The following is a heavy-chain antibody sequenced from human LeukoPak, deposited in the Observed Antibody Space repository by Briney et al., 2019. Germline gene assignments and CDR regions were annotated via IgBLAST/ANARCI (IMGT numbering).Heavy chain of an antibody. V-gene: IGHV3-15*01. J-gene: IGHJ4*02. CDR2: IKSKTDGGTT. CDR3: TTQDDYGELDY. CDR1: GFTFSNAW. D-gene: IGHD4-17*01. Sequence: PGGSLRLSCAASGFTFSNAWMSWVRQAPGKGLEWVVRIKSKTDGGTTDYAAPVKGRFTISRDDSKNTLYLQMNSLKTEDTAVYYCTTQDDYGELDYWGQGTLVTVSS.